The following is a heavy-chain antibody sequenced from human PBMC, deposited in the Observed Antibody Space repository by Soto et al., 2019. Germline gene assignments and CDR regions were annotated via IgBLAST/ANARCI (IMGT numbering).Heavy chain of an antibody. Sequence: GGSLRLSCAASGFTFSSYGMHWVRQAPGKGLEWVAVISYDGSNKYYADSVKGRFTISRDNSKNTLYLQMNSLRAEDTAVYYCAKTVTSSAAAGWWAGYYYYGMDVWGQGTTVTVSS. J-gene: IGHJ6*02. CDR3: AKTVTSSAAAGWWAGYYYYGMDV. CDR1: GFTFSSYG. D-gene: IGHD6-13*01. V-gene: IGHV3-30*18. CDR2: ISYDGSNK.